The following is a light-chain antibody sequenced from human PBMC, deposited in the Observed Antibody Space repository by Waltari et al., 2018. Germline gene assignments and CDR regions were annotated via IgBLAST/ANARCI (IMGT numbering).Light chain of an antibody. CDR1: QRVCSSS. J-gene: IGKJ1*01. CDR2: RAS. V-gene: IGKV3-20*01. Sequence: EIVLTQSPGTASLSPGERVTLSCRASQRVCSSSLAGYQQKPGQAPRLVIYRASRRATCIPDRFSGSGSGTDFSLTISRLEPEDFAVYYCQQHGTLPATFGQGTKVEIK. CDR3: QQHGTLPAT.